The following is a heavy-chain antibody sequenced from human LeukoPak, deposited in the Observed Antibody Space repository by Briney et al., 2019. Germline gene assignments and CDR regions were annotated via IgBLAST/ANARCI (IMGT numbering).Heavy chain of an antibody. CDR1: GGSISSSNW. Sequence: SETLSLTCAVSGGSISSSNWWSWVRQPPGKGLEWIGEIYHSGSTNYNPSLKSRVTISVDKSKNQFSLKLSSVTAADTAVYYCARDAGEMTTVTTGDYWGQGTLVTVSS. D-gene: IGHD4-17*01. CDR3: ARDAGEMTTVTTGDY. CDR2: IYHSGST. J-gene: IGHJ4*02. V-gene: IGHV4-4*02.